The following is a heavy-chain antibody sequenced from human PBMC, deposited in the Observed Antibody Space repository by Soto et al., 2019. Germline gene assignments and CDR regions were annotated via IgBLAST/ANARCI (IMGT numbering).Heavy chain of an antibody. D-gene: IGHD2-2*01. Sequence: QVQLVQSGAEVKKPGSSVKVSCKASGGTFSSYAISWVRQAPGQGLEWMGGIIPIFGTANYAQKFQGRVTITADESKSTDYMELSSLRSEDTAVYYCARGLIVVVPAARGYYYYGMDVWDQGTTVTVSS. CDR2: IIPIFGTA. CDR3: ARGLIVVVPAARGYYYYGMDV. CDR1: GGTFSSYA. V-gene: IGHV1-69*01. J-gene: IGHJ6*02.